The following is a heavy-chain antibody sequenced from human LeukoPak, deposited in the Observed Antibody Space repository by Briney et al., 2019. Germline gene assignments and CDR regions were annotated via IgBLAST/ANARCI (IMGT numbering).Heavy chain of an antibody. CDR3: ARSPDILTGENFDY. Sequence: ASVKVSCKASGYTFTGYYTHWVRQAPGQGLEWMGWINLNSGGTNDAQKFQDRVTMTRDTSISTAYMELSRLRFDDTAVYYCARSPDILTGENFDYWGQGTLVTVSS. D-gene: IGHD3-9*01. CDR1: GYTFTGYY. V-gene: IGHV1-2*02. CDR2: INLNSGGT. J-gene: IGHJ4*02.